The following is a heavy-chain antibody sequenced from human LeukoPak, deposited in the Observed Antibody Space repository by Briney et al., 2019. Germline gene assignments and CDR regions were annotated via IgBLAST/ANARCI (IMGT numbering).Heavy chain of an antibody. CDR3: AKDPSWGYFDWLGIGAFDI. V-gene: IGHV3-23*01. Sequence: PGGSLGLSCAASGFTFSSYAMSWVRQAPGKGLEWVSAISGSGGSTYYADSVKGRFTISRDNSKNTLYLQMNSLRAEDTAVYYCAKDPSWGYFDWLGIGAFDIWGQGTMVTVSS. J-gene: IGHJ3*02. CDR1: GFTFSSYA. D-gene: IGHD3-9*01. CDR2: ISGSGGST.